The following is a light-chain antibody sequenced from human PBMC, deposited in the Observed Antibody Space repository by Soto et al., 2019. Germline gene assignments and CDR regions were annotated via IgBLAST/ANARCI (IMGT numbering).Light chain of an antibody. Sequence: PGDRVTLSCRTSQSVCSRCFAWYQQKPGQSPRLLIYGASTRATGIPDRFSGSGSGTDFTLTISRLEPEDFAVYYCQHYGTTPWTFGQGTKVAIK. CDR3: QHYGTTPWT. J-gene: IGKJ1*01. CDR2: GAS. CDR1: QSVCSRC. V-gene: IGKV3-20*01.